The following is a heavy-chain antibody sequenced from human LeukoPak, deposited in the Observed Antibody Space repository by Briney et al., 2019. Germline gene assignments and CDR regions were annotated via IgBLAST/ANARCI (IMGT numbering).Heavy chain of an antibody. CDR3: ARHGNWDPFDY. V-gene: IGHV4-39*01. J-gene: IGHJ4*02. CDR1: GGSISSSSYY. Sequence: PSETLSLTCTVSGGSISSSSYYWGWIRQPPGKGLEWIGSIYYSGTTHYNPSLKSRLTISVDSSKNQFSLKMISVTAADTGVYCCARHGNWDPFDYWGQGALVTVSS. D-gene: IGHD7-27*01. CDR2: IYYSGTT.